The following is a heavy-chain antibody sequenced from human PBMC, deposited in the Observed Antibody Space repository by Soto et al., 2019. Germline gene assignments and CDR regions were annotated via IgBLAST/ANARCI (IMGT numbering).Heavy chain of an antibody. V-gene: IGHV3-13*01. CDR3: ARGIQIWSRPGY. D-gene: IGHD5-18*01. CDR1: GFTLSRYD. Sequence: EVQLVESGGGWVQPGGSLRLSCAASGFTLSRYDMHWVRQPTGKGLEWVSTIGTAGDIYYPGSVKGRFTISREIAKNSLYLQMNSRRAEDTAVSYCARGIQIWSRPGYWGQGTLVTVSS. J-gene: IGHJ4*02. CDR2: IGTAGDI.